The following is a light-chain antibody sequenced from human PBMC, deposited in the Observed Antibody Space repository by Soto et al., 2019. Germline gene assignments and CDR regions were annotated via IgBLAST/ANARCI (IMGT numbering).Light chain of an antibody. CDR2: EGS. J-gene: IGLJ2*01. V-gene: IGLV2-23*01. CDR3: CSYAGSSTPVV. Sequence: QSALTQPASVSGSPGQSITISCTGTSSDVGSYNLVSWYQQHPGKGPKLMIYEGSKRPSGVSNRFSGSKSGNTASLTISGLQAEDEADYYCCSYAGSSTPVVFGGGTKLTVL. CDR1: SSDVGSYNL.